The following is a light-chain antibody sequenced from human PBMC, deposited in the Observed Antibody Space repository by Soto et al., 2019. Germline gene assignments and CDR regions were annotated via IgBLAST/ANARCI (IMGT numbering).Light chain of an antibody. J-gene: IGKJ3*01. CDR1: QDISNY. Sequence: DIQMTQSPPSLSASVGDRVTITCRASQDISNYLAWYQQRPVKVPRLLIYAASTLQSGVSSRFSGSGSGTDFTLTISSLLPEDAATYFCQNLDSAAFTFGPGTKVDIK. CDR3: QNLDSAAFT. V-gene: IGKV1-27*01. CDR2: AAS.